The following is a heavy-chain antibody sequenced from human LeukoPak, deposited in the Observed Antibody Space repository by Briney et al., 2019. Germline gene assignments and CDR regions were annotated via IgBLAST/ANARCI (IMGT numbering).Heavy chain of an antibody. V-gene: IGHV4-61*05. CDR2: IYYNGSS. CDR3: ARSYGSGSYFDY. J-gene: IGHJ4*02. D-gene: IGHD3-10*01. Sequence: KPSETLSLTCTVSGGSISSSSYYWGWIRQPPGMGLEWIGYIYYNGSSKYNPSLKSRVTISVDTSKSQFSLKLSSVTAADTAVYYCARSYGSGSYFDYWGQGTLVTVSS. CDR1: GGSISSSSYY.